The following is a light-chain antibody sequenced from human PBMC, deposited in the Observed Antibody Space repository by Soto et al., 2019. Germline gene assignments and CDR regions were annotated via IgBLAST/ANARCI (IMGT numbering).Light chain of an antibody. CDR1: SCDVGAYNF. CDR2: GIS. V-gene: IGLV2-14*01. CDR3: YSYTVSGYV. Sequence: QSVLTQPASVSGSPGQAITIPCSGTSCDVGAYNFVSWYQQHRGKAPKLIIYGISNRPSAVSNRFSGSKSGNTVCLIISGPEAEDEADCCCYSYTVSGYVFGTGTKVTVL. J-gene: IGLJ1*01.